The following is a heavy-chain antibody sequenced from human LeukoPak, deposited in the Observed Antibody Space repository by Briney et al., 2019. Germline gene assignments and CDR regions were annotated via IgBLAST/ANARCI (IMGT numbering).Heavy chain of an antibody. CDR2: ISGSGGNT. J-gene: IGHJ4*02. V-gene: IGHV3-21*01. Sequence: PGETLRLSCAASGFTFSSHGMNWVRQAPGKGLEWVSGISGSGGNTYYADSVKGRFTISRDSAKDSLFLQMNSLRAEDTAVYYCARALHDSSGYYFDYWGQGTLVTVSS. CDR1: GFTFSSHG. D-gene: IGHD3-22*01. CDR3: ARALHDSSGYYFDY.